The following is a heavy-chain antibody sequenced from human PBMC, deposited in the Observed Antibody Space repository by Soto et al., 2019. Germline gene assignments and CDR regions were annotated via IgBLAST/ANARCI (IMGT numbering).Heavy chain of an antibody. CDR1: GDSVSSNTAA. CDR3: ARGVAGSGFDL. J-gene: IGHJ4*02. CDR2: TYYRSNWRH. D-gene: IGHD6-19*01. Sequence: PSQTLSLTCVISGDSVSSNTAAWNWIRSSPSRGLEWLGRTYYRSNWRHDYAVSVKSRITVNPDTYKNHFSLQLNSVTPDDTAVYYCARGVAGSGFDLWGQGTLVTVSS. V-gene: IGHV6-1*01.